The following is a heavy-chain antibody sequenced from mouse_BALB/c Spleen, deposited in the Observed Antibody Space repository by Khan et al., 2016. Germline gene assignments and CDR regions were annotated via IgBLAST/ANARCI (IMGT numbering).Heavy chain of an antibody. V-gene: IGHV3-2*02. CDR2: IGYSGST. Sequence: EVQLQESGPGLVKPSQSLSLTCTVTGYSITSDYAWNWNRQFPGNKLEWMGNIGYSGSTNYNPSLKSRISITRDSSKNKFYMQLNSVTTEDTATYYCALLRLAYWGQGTLVTVSA. D-gene: IGHD1-2*01. J-gene: IGHJ3*01. CDR3: ALLRLAY. CDR1: GYSITSDYA.